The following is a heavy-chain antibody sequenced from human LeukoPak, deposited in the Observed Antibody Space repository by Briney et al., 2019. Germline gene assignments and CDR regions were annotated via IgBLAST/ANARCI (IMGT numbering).Heavy chain of an antibody. CDR1: GFTFTSYG. V-gene: IGHV3-30*02. D-gene: IGHD3-10*01. CDR2: IRHDGSYK. CDR3: ANLPLWFGELPDY. J-gene: IGHJ4*02. Sequence: PGGSLRLSCVVSGFTFTSYGVHWVRQAPGKGLEWVAFIRHDGSYKYYADSVKGRFTISRDNSKNTLYLQMNSLRAEDTAVYYCANLPLWFGELPDYWGQGTLVTVSS.